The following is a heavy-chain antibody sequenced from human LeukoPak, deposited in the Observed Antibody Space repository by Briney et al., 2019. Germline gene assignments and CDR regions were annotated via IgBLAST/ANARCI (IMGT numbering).Heavy chain of an antibody. J-gene: IGHJ4*02. Sequence: SETLSLTCTVSGGSISPYYWSWIRQPPGKGLEWIGYLYYSGSTHYNDSLKSRVTISVDASKNQFSLKLSSVTAADTAVYYCAREDRSGGYSFDYWGQGTLVTVSS. V-gene: IGHV4-59*01. CDR3: AREDRSGGYSFDY. D-gene: IGHD3-22*01. CDR2: LYYSGST. CDR1: GGSISPYY.